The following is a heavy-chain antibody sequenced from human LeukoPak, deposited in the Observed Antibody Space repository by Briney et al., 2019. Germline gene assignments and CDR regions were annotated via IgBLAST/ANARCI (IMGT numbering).Heavy chain of an antibody. Sequence: GGSLRLSCAASGFTFSSYGMHWVRQAPGKGLEWVAFIQYDGSNKYYADSVKGRFTISRDNSKNTLYLQMNSLRAEDTAVYYCAKDTPDSSAYYLENWGQGTLVTVSS. J-gene: IGHJ4*02. CDR1: GFTFSSYG. D-gene: IGHD3-22*01. V-gene: IGHV3-30*02. CDR3: AKDTPDSSAYYLEN. CDR2: IQYDGSNK.